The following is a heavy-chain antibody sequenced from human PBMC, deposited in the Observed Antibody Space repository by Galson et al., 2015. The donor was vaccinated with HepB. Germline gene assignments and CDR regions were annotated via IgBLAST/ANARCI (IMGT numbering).Heavy chain of an antibody. V-gene: IGHV4-34*01. Sequence: LSLTCAVYGGSFSGYYWSWIRQPPGKGLEWIGEINHSGSTNYNPSLKSRVTISVDTSKNQFSLKLSSVTAADTAVYYCARLQIVVVPAATSPWGRYYYYYMDVWGKGTTVTVSS. D-gene: IGHD2-2*01. CDR2: INHSGST. CDR1: GGSFSGYY. CDR3: ARLQIVVVPAATSPWGRYYYYYMDV. J-gene: IGHJ6*03.